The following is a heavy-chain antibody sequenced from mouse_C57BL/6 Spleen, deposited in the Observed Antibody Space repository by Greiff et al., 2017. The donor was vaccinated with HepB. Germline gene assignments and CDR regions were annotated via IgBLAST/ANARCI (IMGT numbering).Heavy chain of an antibody. V-gene: IGHV3-6*01. CDR3: AREEFITFDD. D-gene: IGHD1-1*01. CDR2: ISYDGSN. Sequence: EVKLQESGPGLVKPSQSLSLTCSVTGYSITSGYYWNWIRQFPGNKLEWMGYISYDGSNNYNPSLKNRIAITRDTSKNQFFLKLNSVTTEDTATYYCAREEFITFDDWGQGTTLTVSS. J-gene: IGHJ2*01. CDR1: GYSITSGYY.